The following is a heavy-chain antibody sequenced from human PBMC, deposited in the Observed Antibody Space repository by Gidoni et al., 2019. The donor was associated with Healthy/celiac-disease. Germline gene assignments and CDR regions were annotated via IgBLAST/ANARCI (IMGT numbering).Heavy chain of an antibody. V-gene: IGHV3-49*04. Sequence: EVQLVESGGGLLQPGRSLRLSCTASGFTFGAYAMSWVRQAPGKGLEWVGFIRSKAYGGTTEYAASVKGRFTISRDDSKSIAYLQMNSLKTEDTAVYYCTRGHYYGSGSYYYFDYWGQGTLVTVSS. CDR3: TRGHYYGSGSYYYFDY. J-gene: IGHJ4*02. CDR1: GFTFGAYA. D-gene: IGHD3-10*01. CDR2: IRSKAYGGTT.